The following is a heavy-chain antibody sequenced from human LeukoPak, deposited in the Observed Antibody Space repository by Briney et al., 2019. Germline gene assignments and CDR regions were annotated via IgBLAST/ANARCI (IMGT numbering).Heavy chain of an antibody. J-gene: IGHJ4*02. D-gene: IGHD2-2*02. CDR1: GGTFSSYA. V-gene: IGHV1-69*13. Sequence: SVKVSCKASGGTFSSYAISWVRQAPGQGLEWMGGIIPIFGTANYAQKFQGRVTITADESTSTAYMELSSLRSEDTAVYYCARKHCSSTSCYTAYYFDYWGQGTLVTVSS. CDR2: IIPIFGTA. CDR3: ARKHCSSTSCYTAYYFDY.